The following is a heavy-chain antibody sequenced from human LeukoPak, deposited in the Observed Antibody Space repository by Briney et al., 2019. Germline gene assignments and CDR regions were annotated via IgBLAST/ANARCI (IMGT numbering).Heavy chain of an antibody. J-gene: IGHJ6*03. V-gene: IGHV1-69*06. Sequence: ASVKVSCKASGGTFSSYAISWVRQAPGQGLEWMGGIIPIFGTANYAQKFQGRVKITADKSTSTAYMELSSLRSEDTAVYYCARGYCSSTSCPGRGVGYYYMDVWGKGTTVTVSS. CDR3: ARGYCSSTSCPGRGVGYYYMDV. CDR2: IIPIFGTA. D-gene: IGHD2-2*01. CDR1: GGTFSSYA.